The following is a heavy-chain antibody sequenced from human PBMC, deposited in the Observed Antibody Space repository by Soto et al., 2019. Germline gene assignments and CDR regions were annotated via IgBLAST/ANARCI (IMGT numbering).Heavy chain of an antibody. V-gene: IGHV4-34*01. Sequence: ETLSLTCAVYVGSFSGYYWSWIRQPPGKGLEWIGEINHSGSTNYNPSLKSRVTISVDTSKNQFSLKLSSVTAADTAVYYCARASYWFDPWGQGTLVTVSS. CDR2: INHSGST. J-gene: IGHJ5*02. D-gene: IGHD6-6*01. CDR1: VGSFSGYY. CDR3: ARASYWFDP.